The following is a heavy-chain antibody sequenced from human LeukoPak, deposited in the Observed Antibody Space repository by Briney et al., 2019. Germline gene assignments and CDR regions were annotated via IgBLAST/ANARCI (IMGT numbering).Heavy chain of an antibody. Sequence: SETLSLTCIVSGGSISSSNYYWGWIRQPPGKGLEWIGSIYYSGSTNYNPSLKSRVTVSVDTSKNQFSLKLGSVTAADTAVYYCARTGSGSGYFDYWGQGTLVTVSS. V-gene: IGHV4-39*07. D-gene: IGHD3-10*01. CDR3: ARTGSGSGYFDY. CDR1: GGSISSSNYY. CDR2: IYYSGST. J-gene: IGHJ4*02.